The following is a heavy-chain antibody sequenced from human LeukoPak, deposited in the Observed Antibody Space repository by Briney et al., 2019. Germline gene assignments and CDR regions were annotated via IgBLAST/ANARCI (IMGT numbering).Heavy chain of an antibody. V-gene: IGHV5-51*01. D-gene: IGHD6-19*01. CDR2: IYLGDSDT. Sequence: GESLKISCKGSGYSFTNYWIAWVRQMPGKGLEWMGIIYLGDSDTRYSPSFQGQVTVSSDKSITTAYLQWSSLKASDTAMYYCARQGARDIAVAGTEGLSWFDPWGQGTLVTVSS. CDR1: GYSFTNYW. J-gene: IGHJ5*02. CDR3: ARQGARDIAVAGTEGLSWFDP.